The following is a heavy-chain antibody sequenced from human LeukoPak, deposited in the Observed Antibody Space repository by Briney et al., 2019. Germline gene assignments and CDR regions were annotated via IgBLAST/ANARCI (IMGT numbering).Heavy chain of an antibody. J-gene: IGHJ4*02. CDR3: TVVSGWPPDY. CDR2: IKSKTDGRTT. V-gene: IGHV3-15*01. D-gene: IGHD6-19*01. CDR1: GFTFSNAW. Sequence: GGSLRLSCAASGFTFSNAWMSWVRQAPGKGLEWVGRIKSKTDGRTTDYAAPVKGRFTISRDDSKNTLYLQMNSLKTEDTAVYYCTVVSGWPPDYWGQGTLVTVSS.